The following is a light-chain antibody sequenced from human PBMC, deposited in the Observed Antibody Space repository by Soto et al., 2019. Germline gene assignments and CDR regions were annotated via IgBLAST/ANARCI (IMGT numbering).Light chain of an antibody. CDR1: GNDVGAYNY. J-gene: IGLJ1*01. V-gene: IGLV2-11*01. CDR3: CSYAGGYTYL. CDR2: GVV. Sequence: QSVLTQPRSVSGSPGQSVTISCTGTGNDVGAYNYVSWYQQHPGRPPKLLIYGVVRWPSGVPDRFSGSKSGNTASLTISGLQAEDEADYFCCSYAGGYTYLFGTGTKFTVL.